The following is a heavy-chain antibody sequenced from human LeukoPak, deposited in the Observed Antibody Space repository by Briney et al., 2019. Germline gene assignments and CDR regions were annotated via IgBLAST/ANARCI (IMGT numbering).Heavy chain of an antibody. J-gene: IGHJ3*02. CDR2: ISSDGGTT. CDR1: GFTFRNYG. V-gene: IGHV3-30*18. Sequence: GRSLRLSCAASGFTFRNYGMHWVRQAPGRGLEWVAVISSDGGTTYYADSVKGRFTISRDNSKNTLYLQMNSLRAEDTAVYYCAKGQWLVMGAFDIWGQGTMVTVSS. CDR3: AKGQWLVMGAFDI. D-gene: IGHD6-19*01.